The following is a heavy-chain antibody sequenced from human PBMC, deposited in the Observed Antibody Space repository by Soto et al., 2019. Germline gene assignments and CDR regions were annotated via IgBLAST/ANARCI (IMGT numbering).Heavy chain of an antibody. J-gene: IGHJ4*02. V-gene: IGHV4-30-2*01. D-gene: IGHD3-10*01. Sequence: SETLSLTCTVSGASITYGAYSWSWIRQTPGKGLEWIGYINHLETTFYNPSFESRLTLSIDRTKNQFSLNLKSMSAADRAVYFCARRGGFDSFDYWGQGILVTVSS. CDR2: INHLETT. CDR3: ARRGGFDSFDY. CDR1: GASITYGAYS.